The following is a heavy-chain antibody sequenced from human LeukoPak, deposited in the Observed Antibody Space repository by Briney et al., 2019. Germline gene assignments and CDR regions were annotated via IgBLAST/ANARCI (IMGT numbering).Heavy chain of an antibody. Sequence: GGSLRLSRAASGFRFDDFAMHWVRQAPGKGLEWVSLVGGNGGATYYADSVKGRFTISRDNSKNSLYLQMNSLRTDDTALYYCVKDMGDYGDYVVHYWGQGTLVSVSS. CDR1: GFRFDDFA. J-gene: IGHJ4*02. V-gene: IGHV3-43*02. D-gene: IGHD4-17*01. CDR2: VGGNGGAT. CDR3: VKDMGDYGDYVVHY.